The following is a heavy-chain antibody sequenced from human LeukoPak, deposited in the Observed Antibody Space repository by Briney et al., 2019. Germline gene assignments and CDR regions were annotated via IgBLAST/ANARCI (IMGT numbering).Heavy chain of an antibody. CDR3: AKDYCSGGSCYSDY. Sequence: GGSLRLSCAASGFTFSSYGMHWVRQAPGKGLEWVAFIWYDGSNKYYADSVKGRFTISRDNSKNTLYLQMNSLRAEDTAVYYCAKDYCSGGSCYSDYWGQGTLVTVSS. J-gene: IGHJ4*02. CDR1: GFTFSSYG. V-gene: IGHV3-30*02. CDR2: IWYDGSNK. D-gene: IGHD2-15*01.